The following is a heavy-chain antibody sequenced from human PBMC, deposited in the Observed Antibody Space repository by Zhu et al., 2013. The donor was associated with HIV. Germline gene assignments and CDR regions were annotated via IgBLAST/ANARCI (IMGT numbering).Heavy chain of an antibody. CDR3: ARAPRGQLWFSERGGYYYYYGMDV. Sequence: QVQLVQSGAEVKKPGSSVKVSCKASGGTFSSYAISWVRQAPGQGLEWMGGIIPIFGTANYAQKFQGRVTITADESTSTAYMELSSLRSEDTAVYYCARAPRGQLWFSERGGYYYYYGMDVWGQGTTVTVSS. CDR1: GGTFSSYA. J-gene: IGHJ6*02. V-gene: IGHV1-69*12. D-gene: IGHD5-18*01. CDR2: IIPIFGTA.